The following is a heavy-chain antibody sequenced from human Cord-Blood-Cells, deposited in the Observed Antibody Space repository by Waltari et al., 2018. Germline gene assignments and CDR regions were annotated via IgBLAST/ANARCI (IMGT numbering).Heavy chain of an antibody. J-gene: IGHJ3*02. CDR2: IYYSGSA. D-gene: IGHD3-10*01. V-gene: IGHV4-39*01. CDR1: GGSISSSSYY. CDR3: ARREYGSGTHKADAFDI. Sequence: QLQLQESGPGLVKPSETLSLTCTVSGGSISSSSYYRGWIRQPPGKGLEWIGSIYYSGSAYYPPALKSRVTISVDTSKNQFSLKLSSVTAADTAVYYCARREYGSGTHKADAFDIWGQGTMVTVSS.